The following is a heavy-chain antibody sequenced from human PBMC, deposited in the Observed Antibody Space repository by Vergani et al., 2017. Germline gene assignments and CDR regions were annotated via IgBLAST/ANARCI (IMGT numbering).Heavy chain of an antibody. D-gene: IGHD5-12*01. CDR2: IDWNDTK. Sequence: QVTLRESGPALVKPTQTLTLTCTFSGFSIITSEMCVSWIRQPPGKALEWLALIDWNDTKYFNTSLKTRLTISKDTSENQVVLTMTNMDPVDTGTYYCARIRRRGRSGYDFFDFWGQGILVTVAS. J-gene: IGHJ4*02. CDR1: GFSIITSEMC. CDR3: ARIRRRGRSGYDFFDF. V-gene: IGHV2-70*01.